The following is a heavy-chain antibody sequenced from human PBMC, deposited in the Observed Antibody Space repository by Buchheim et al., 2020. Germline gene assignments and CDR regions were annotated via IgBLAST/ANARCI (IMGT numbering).Heavy chain of an antibody. D-gene: IGHD3-9*01. CDR2: ISSSSSTI. V-gene: IGHV3-48*01. CDR3: ARDHASNYDILTGYYSYYYYYYMDV. J-gene: IGHJ6*03. Sequence: EVQLVESGGGLVQPGGSLRLSCAASGFTFSSYSMNWVRQAPGKGLEWVSYISSSSSTIYYADSVKGRFTISRDNAKNSLYLQMNSLRAEDTAVYYCARDHASNYDILTGYYSYYYYYYMDVWGKGTT. CDR1: GFTFSSYS.